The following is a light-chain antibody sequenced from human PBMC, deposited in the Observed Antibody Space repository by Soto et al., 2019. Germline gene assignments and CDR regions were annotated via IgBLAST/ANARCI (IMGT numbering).Light chain of an antibody. CDR2: GAS. Sequence: IVLTQSPGTLSLSQGERATLSCRASQSVSNNYLAWYQQKPGQAPRLLIYGASNRATGIPDRFSGSGSGTDFTLTISRLESEDFAVYYCQQYGSSGTFGQGTKVDI. CDR3: QQYGSSGT. V-gene: IGKV3-20*01. J-gene: IGKJ1*01. CDR1: QSVSNNY.